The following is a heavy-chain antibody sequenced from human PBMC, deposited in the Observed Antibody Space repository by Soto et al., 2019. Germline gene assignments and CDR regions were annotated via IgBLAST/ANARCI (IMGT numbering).Heavy chain of an antibody. CDR2: IFHTRTT. J-gene: IGHJ1*01. D-gene: IGHD2-21*01. CDR3: ARTDGVGYYPH. Sequence: PSETLSRTCAVSGGSSISIYHWAWIRQPPGRSLWWIASIFHTRTTYYTPSLKSRVTISVDTSNNQFSLRLSSAAAAGSAVYYCARTDGVGYYPHFGQGKLVNVSS. CDR1: GGSSISIYH. V-gene: IGHV4-38-2*01.